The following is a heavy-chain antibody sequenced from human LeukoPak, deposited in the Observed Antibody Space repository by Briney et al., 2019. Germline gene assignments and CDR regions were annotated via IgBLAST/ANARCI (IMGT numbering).Heavy chain of an antibody. Sequence: ETLSLTCTVSGGSISSYYWSWIRQPPGKGLEWVSVIYSGDSTSYADSVKGRFTISRDTSKNTLYLQMNNLRAEDTAMYYCARLLVVTTHISDYWGQGTLVTVSS. CDR1: GGSISSYY. CDR3: ARLLVVTTHISDY. D-gene: IGHD5-12*01. CDR2: IYSGDST. V-gene: IGHV3-66*04. J-gene: IGHJ4*02.